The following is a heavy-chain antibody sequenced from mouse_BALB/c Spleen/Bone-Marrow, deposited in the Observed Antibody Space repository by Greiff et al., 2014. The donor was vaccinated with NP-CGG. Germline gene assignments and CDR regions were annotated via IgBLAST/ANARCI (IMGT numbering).Heavy chain of an antibody. Sequence: EVKLMESGGGLVRPGGSLRLSCATSGFTFTDYYMSWVRQPPGKALEWLGFIRNKASGYTTDYSASVKGRFTISRDNSQSILYLQMDTLRAGDSATYYCAREYGYFDVWGAGATVTVSS. V-gene: IGHV7-3*02. D-gene: IGHD1-1*02. J-gene: IGHJ1*01. CDR1: GFTFTDYY. CDR2: IRNKASGYTT. CDR3: AREYGYFDV.